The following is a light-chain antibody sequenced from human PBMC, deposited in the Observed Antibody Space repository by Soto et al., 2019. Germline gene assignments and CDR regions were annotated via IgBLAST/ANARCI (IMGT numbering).Light chain of an antibody. J-gene: IGKJ1*01. CDR2: LAS. CDR1: QDISNY. CDR3: QQLESDPPWT. Sequence: IQLTQSPSSLSASVGDRVTVTCRASQDISNYLAWYQQSPGRAPKLLIYLASTLESGVPSRFSGSGSGTDFTLTISSLQREDFATYYCQQLESDPPWTFGQGTRVEIK. V-gene: IGKV1-9*01.